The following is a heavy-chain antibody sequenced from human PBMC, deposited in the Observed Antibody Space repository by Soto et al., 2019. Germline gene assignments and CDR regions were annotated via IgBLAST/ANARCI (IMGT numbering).Heavy chain of an antibody. CDR2: IYYSGST. CDR1: GGSISSSSYY. V-gene: IGHV4-39*02. Sequence: PSETLSLTCTVSGGSISSSSYYWGWIRQPPGKGLEWIGSIYYSGSTYYNPSLKSRVTMSVDTSKNQFSLKLSSVTAADTAVYYCAREIVVVIFFDYWGQGTLVTVSS. D-gene: IGHD3-22*01. CDR3: AREIVVVIFFDY. J-gene: IGHJ4*02.